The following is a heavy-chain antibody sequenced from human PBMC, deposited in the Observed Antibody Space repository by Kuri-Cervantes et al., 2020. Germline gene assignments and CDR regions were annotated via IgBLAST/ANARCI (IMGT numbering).Heavy chain of an antibody. D-gene: IGHD3-9*01. J-gene: IGHJ6*02. Sequence: LRLSCTVSGGSISSGGYYWSWIRQHPGKGLEWIGYIYYSGSTYYNPSLKSRVTISVDTSKNQFSLQLNSVTPEDTAVYYCARDHRNVLRYFDWLPRLRGYYGMDVWGQGTTVTVSS. V-gene: IGHV4-31*02. CDR1: GGSISSGGYY. CDR2: IYYSGST. CDR3: ARDHRNVLRYFDWLPRLRGYYGMDV.